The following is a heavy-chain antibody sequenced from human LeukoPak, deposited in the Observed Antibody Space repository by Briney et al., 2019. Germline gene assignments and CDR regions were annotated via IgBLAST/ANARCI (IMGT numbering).Heavy chain of an antibody. V-gene: IGHV3-11*04. CDR1: GFTFSDYN. CDR2: ITNGGSTI. J-gene: IGHJ4*02. Sequence: GGSLRLSCAASGFTFSDYNMNWVRQAPGKGLEGVSYITNGGSTIHHADSVKGRFTISRDNAKKTLYLQMNSLRAEDTAVYYCARDYVTMAPDYGGPGTLVIVSS. D-gene: IGHD3-10*02. CDR3: ARDYVTMAPDY.